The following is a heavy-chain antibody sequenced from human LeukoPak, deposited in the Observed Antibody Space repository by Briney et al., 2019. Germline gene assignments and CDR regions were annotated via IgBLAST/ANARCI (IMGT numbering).Heavy chain of an antibody. D-gene: IGHD3-10*01. CDR1: GYTFTSYD. CDR3: AKVFSEYYGSGSYYFSY. Sequence: ASVKVSCKASGYTFTSYDINWVRQATGQGLEWMGWMNPNSGNTGYAQKFQGRVTITRNTSISTAYMELSSLRSEDTAVYYCAKVFSEYYGSGSYYFSYLGQGTLVTVSS. J-gene: IGHJ4*02. V-gene: IGHV1-8*03. CDR2: MNPNSGNT.